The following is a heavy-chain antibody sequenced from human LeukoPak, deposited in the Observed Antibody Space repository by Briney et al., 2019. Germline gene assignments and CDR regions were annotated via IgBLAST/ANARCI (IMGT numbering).Heavy chain of an antibody. CDR3: AKGSMIVVVIGAFDI. D-gene: IGHD3-22*01. Sequence: GGSLRLSCAASGFTYDDYAMHWVRQAPGKGLEWVSGISWNSGSIGYADSVKGRFTISRDNAKNSLYLQMNSLRAEDTALYYCAKGSMIVVVIGAFDIWGQGTMVTVSS. V-gene: IGHV3-9*01. J-gene: IGHJ3*02. CDR2: ISWNSGSI. CDR1: GFTYDDYA.